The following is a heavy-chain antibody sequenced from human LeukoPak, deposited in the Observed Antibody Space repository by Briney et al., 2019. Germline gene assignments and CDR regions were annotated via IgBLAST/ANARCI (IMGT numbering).Heavy chain of an antibody. Sequence: SETLSLTCTVSGGSISSGDYYWSWIRQPPGKGLEWIGYIYYSGSTYYNPSLKSRVTISVDTSKNQFSLKLSSVTAADTAVYYCARVARLRFPSSYFDYWGQGTLVTVSS. V-gene: IGHV4-30-4*08. D-gene: IGHD4-17*01. CDR3: ARVARLRFPSSYFDY. CDR1: GGSISSGDYY. J-gene: IGHJ4*02. CDR2: IYYSGST.